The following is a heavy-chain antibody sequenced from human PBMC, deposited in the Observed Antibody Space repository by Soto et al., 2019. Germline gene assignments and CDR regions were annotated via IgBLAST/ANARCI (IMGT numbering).Heavy chain of an antibody. V-gene: IGHV4-59*01. D-gene: IGHD6-6*01. CDR2: IYYSGST. CDR1: GGSISSYY. CDR3: ARDPGSSSSVGFDP. Sequence: SETLSLTCTVCGGSISSYYWSWIRQHPGKGLEWIGYIYYSGSTNYNPSLKSRVTISVDTSKNQFSLKLSSVTAADTAVYYCARDPGSSSSVGFDPWGQGTLVTVSS. J-gene: IGHJ5*02.